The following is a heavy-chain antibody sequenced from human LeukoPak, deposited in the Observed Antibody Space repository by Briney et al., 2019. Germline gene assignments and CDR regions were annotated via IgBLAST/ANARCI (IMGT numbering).Heavy chain of an antibody. V-gene: IGHV1-46*03. Sequence: GASVKVSCKASGYTFASYYMHWVRQAPGQGLEWMGIINPSGGSTSYAQKFQGRVTMTRDTSTSTVYMELSSLRSEDTAVYYCAMVVVITPFVVYWGQGTLVTVSS. CDR3: AMVVVITPFVVY. CDR2: INPSGGST. J-gene: IGHJ4*02. CDR1: GYTFASYY. D-gene: IGHD3-22*01.